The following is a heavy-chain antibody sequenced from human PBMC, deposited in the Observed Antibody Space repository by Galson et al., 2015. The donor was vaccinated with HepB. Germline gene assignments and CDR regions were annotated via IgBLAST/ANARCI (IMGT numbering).Heavy chain of an antibody. J-gene: IGHJ5*02. CDR3: ARTMTTVTTYRGWFDP. Sequence: SVKVSCKASGGTFSSYAISWVRQAPGQGLEWMGGIIPIFGTANYAQKFQGRVTITADESTSTAYMELSSLRSEDTAVYYCARTMTTVTTYRGWFDPWGQGTLVTVSS. D-gene: IGHD4-11*01. V-gene: IGHV1-69*13. CDR2: IIPIFGTA. CDR1: GGTFSSYA.